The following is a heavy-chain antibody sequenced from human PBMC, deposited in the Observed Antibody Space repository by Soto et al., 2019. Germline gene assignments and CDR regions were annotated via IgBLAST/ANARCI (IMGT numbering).Heavy chain of an antibody. V-gene: IGHV4-39*01. CDR2: IYYSGST. CDR1: GGCISSSSYY. Sequence: SETLALTCTVCGGCISSSSYYWCWIRQPPGKGLEWIGSIYYSGSTYYNPSLKSRVTISVDTSKNQFSLKLSSVTAADTAVYYCARRRITIFGVVTKFDYWGQGTLVTVSS. J-gene: IGHJ4*02. CDR3: ARRRITIFGVVTKFDY. D-gene: IGHD3-3*01.